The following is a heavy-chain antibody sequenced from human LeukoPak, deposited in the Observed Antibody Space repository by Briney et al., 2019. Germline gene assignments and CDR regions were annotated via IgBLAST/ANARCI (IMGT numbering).Heavy chain of an antibody. J-gene: IGHJ3*02. CDR3: AKDVGGYGAYLGAFDI. CDR1: GFTFHYYG. V-gene: IGHV3-30*18. CDR2: ISFDGRKQ. D-gene: IGHD4-17*01. Sequence: GGSLRLSCAGSGFTFHYYGIHWVRQAPGKGLEWVAGISFDGRKQDYVDSVKGRFTISRDDSKDTVYLQMSSLRAEDTAVFHCAKDVGGYGAYLGAFDIWGQGTMVTVFS.